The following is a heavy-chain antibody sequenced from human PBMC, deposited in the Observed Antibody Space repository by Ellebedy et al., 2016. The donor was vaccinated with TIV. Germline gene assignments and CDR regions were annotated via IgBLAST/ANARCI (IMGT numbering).Heavy chain of an antibody. CDR3: ARAEDPAMVFNY. CDR1: GYTLTDLS. D-gene: IGHD5-18*01. J-gene: IGHJ4*02. V-gene: IGHV1-24*01. CDR2: FDPEDGET. Sequence: ASVKVSCKVSGYTLTDLSIHWVRQAPGKGLEWMGGFDPEDGETIYAQKFQGRVTITADESTSTAYMELSSLRSEDTGVYYCARAEDPAMVFNYWGQGTLVTVSS.